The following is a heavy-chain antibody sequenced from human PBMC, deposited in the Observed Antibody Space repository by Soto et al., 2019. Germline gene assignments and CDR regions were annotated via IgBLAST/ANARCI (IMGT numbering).Heavy chain of an antibody. D-gene: IGHD6-13*01. Sequence: PGGSLRLSCAASGFTFDDYAMHWVRQAPGKGLEWVCGISWNSGSIGYADSVEGRFTITRDSAKNSLYLQMNSLRAEDTALYYCARGEGSSWYSGIVFDIWGQGTMVTVSS. CDR3: ARGEGSSWYSGIVFDI. CDR2: ISWNSGSI. V-gene: IGHV3-9*01. CDR1: GFTFDDYA. J-gene: IGHJ3*02.